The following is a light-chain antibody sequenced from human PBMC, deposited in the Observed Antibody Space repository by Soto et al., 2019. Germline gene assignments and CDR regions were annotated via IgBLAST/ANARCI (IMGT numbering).Light chain of an antibody. CDR1: ERINTY. Sequence: DIQMTQSPSSVSASVGDRVTITCRASERINTYLAWYQQQPGKAPKLLIYAASSLQSGVPSRFSGSGSGTEFTLNISNLQPEDFETYYCQQANSPPLTFGGVTNVDIK. J-gene: IGKJ4*01. V-gene: IGKV1-12*01. CDR3: QQANSPPLT. CDR2: AAS.